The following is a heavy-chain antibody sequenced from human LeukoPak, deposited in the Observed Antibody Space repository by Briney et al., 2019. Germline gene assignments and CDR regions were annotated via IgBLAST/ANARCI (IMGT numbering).Heavy chain of an antibody. Sequence: SETLSLTCTVSGGSISSYYWSWIRQTPGKGLEWIGYIYYSGSTNYNPSLRSRVNISVDTSKNQFSLKLSSVTAADTALYYCASLYCSSTSCYLFHWGQGTLVTVSS. J-gene: IGHJ4*02. CDR2: IYYSGST. CDR1: GGSISSYY. CDR3: ASLYCSSTSCYLFH. D-gene: IGHD2-2*01. V-gene: IGHV4-59*08.